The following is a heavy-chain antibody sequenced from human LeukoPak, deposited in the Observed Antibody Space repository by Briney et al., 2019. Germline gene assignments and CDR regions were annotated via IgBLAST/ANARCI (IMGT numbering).Heavy chain of an antibody. CDR3: ASDKAPAVSDI. CDR1: GFTFSSYW. Sequence: GGSLRLSCAASGFTFSSYWMNWVRQAPGKGLEWVANINQDGSGRYYVDSVKGRFTISRDNAKNSLYLQMSSLRAEDTAVYYCASDKAPAVSDIWGLGTMVTVSS. CDR2: INQDGSGR. D-gene: IGHD6-13*01. J-gene: IGHJ3*02. V-gene: IGHV3-7*01.